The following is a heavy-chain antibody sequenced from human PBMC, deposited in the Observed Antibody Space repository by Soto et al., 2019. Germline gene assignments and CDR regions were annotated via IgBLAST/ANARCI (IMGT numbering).Heavy chain of an antibody. CDR2: IYYSGST. J-gene: IGHJ4*02. CDR1: GGSISSYY. CDR3: ARAAMGGSSWPFDY. D-gene: IGHD6-13*01. V-gene: IGHV4-59*01. Sequence: LSLTCTVSGGSISSYYWSWIRQPPGKGLEWIGYIYYSGSTNYDPSLKSRVTISVDTSKNQFSLKLSSVTAADTAVYYCARAAMGGSSWPFDYWGQGTLVTVSS.